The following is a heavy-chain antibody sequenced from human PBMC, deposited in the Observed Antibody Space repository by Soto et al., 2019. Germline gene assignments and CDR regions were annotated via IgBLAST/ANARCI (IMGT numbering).Heavy chain of an antibody. CDR1: GGSISSGDYY. J-gene: IGHJ5*02. Sequence: SETLSLTCTVSGGSISSGDYYWSWIRQHPGKGLEWIGYIYYSGRSYYNPSLKSRLTISLDTSKNQFSLKLSSVTAADTAVYYCARDAYCSCTSCYTHHRSWLDPWGKGTRGTVS. V-gene: IGHV4-31*03. CDR3: ARDAYCSCTSCYTHHRSWLDP. CDR2: IYYSGRS. D-gene: IGHD2-2*02.